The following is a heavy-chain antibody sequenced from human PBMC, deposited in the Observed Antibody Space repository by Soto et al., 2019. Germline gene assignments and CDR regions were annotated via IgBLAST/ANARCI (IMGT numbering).Heavy chain of an antibody. Sequence: EVQLLESGGGLVQPGGSLRLSCAASGFSFSSYAMKWVRQAPGKGLEWVSLIGESGTPTYYADSVKGRFIISRDNSGNTLYLEMSSLRAEDTAVYYCARYIPGVRYYGMDVWGQGTTVTVSS. CDR3: ARYIPGVRYYGMDV. V-gene: IGHV3-23*01. D-gene: IGHD2-2*01. CDR2: IGESGTPT. CDR1: GFSFSSYA. J-gene: IGHJ6*02.